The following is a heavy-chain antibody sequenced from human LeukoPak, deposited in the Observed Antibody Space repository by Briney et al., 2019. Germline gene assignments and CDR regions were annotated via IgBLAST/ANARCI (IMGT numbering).Heavy chain of an antibody. CDR2: ISAYNGNT. CDR1: GYTFTSYG. V-gene: IGHV1-18*01. Sequence: ASVKVSCKASGYTFTSYGISWVRQAPGQGLEWMGWISAYNGNTNYAQKLQGRVTMTTDTSTSTAYMELRSLRSDDTAVYYCARDQGVVVPGAERGWFDPWGQGTLVTVSS. CDR3: ARDQGVVVPGAERGWFDP. J-gene: IGHJ5*02. D-gene: IGHD2-2*01.